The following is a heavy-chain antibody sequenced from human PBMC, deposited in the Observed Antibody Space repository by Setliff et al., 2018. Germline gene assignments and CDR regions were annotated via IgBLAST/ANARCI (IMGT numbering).Heavy chain of an antibody. J-gene: IGHJ5*02. CDR2: INQGGGEQ. D-gene: IGHD3-3*01. CDR1: GFTFSSLW. CDR3: SRDVYDFRTGQADP. V-gene: IGHV3-7*01. Sequence: GGSLRLSCAASGFTFSSLWMAWVRQAPGKGLEWVANINQGGGEQFYVDSVRGRFIISRDNAKNSLYLHMSSLRADDTAVYYCSRDVYDFRTGQADPWGQGTQVTVS.